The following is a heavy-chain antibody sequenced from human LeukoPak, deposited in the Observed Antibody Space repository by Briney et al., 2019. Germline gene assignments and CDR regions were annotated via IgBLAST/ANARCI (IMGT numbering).Heavy chain of an antibody. CDR3: ARAPPHYYDSDVPFDC. CDR1: GYTFASYG. J-gene: IGHJ4*02. CDR2: ISAYDGNT. V-gene: IGHV1-18*01. Sequence: GASVKVSCKASGYTFASYGISWVRQAPGQGLEWMGWISAYDGNTNYAQKLQGRVTMTADASTSIAYMELRSLKSDDTAVYYCARAPPHYYDSDVPFDCWGQGTLVTVSS. D-gene: IGHD3-22*01.